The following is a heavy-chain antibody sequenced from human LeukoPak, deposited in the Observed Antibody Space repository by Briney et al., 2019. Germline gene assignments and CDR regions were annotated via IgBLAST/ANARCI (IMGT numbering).Heavy chain of an antibody. V-gene: IGHV3-21*01. Sequence: GGSLRLSSAASGFTFSSYSMNWVRQAPGKGLEWVSSISSSSSYIYYVDSVKGRFTISRDNAKNSLYLQMNSLRAEDTAVYYCARVLLYYDAFDPWGQGTLVTVSS. J-gene: IGHJ5*02. D-gene: IGHD3-3*01. CDR3: ARVLLYYDAFDP. CDR1: GFTFSSYS. CDR2: ISSSSSYI.